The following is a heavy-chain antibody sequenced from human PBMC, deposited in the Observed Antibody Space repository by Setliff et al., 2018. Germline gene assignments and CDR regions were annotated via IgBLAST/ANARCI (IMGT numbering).Heavy chain of an antibody. D-gene: IGHD1-1*01. J-gene: IGHJ4*02. CDR1: GFTFGDYA. V-gene: IGHV3-49*04. Sequence: GGSLRLSSTASGFTFGDYAMSWVRQAPGKGLEWVGFIRSKGYGGTTEYAASVNGRFTISRDDSKSIAYLQMNSLKIEDTAVYYCARDLDPTGTTFAHWGQGTLVTVSS. CDR3: ARDLDPTGTTFAH. CDR2: IRSKGYGGTT.